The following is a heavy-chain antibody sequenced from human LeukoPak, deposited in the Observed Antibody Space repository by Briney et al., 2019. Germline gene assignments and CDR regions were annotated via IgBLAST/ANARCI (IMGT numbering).Heavy chain of an antibody. CDR2: INPNSGGT. Sequence: ASVKVSCKASGYTFTGYYMHWVRQAPGQGLEWMGRINPNSGGTNYAQKWQGRVTMTRDTSISTAYMELSRLRSDDTAVYYCARGSSKHYYYYYYMDVWGKGTTVAVSS. D-gene: IGHD4-11*01. V-gene: IGHV1-2*06. CDR3: ARGSSKHYYYYYYMDV. J-gene: IGHJ6*03. CDR1: GYTFTGYY.